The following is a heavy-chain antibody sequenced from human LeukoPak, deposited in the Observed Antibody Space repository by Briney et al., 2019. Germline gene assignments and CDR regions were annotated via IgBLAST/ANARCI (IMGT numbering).Heavy chain of an antibody. Sequence: GGSLRLSCVASGFSFSDYTMNWFRQVPGEGLEWLSSIESASNYIYYADSVKGRFTISRDNANNSLFLQMDSLTAEDTAVYYCAREATSGWFYFDHWGQGTLVAV. J-gene: IGHJ4*02. CDR1: GFSFSDYT. D-gene: IGHD6-19*01. CDR2: IESASNYI. CDR3: AREATSGWFYFDH. V-gene: IGHV3-21*01.